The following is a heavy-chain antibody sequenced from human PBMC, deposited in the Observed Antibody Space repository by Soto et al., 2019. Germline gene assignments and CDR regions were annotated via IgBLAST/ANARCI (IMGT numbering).Heavy chain of an antibody. CDR1: GGTFSSYA. V-gene: IGHV1-69*13. CDR3: ARDDDSSGYPFDY. CDR2: IIPIFGTA. D-gene: IGHD3-22*01. J-gene: IGHJ4*02. Sequence: SVKVSCKASGGTFSSYAISLVRQAPGQGLEWMGGIIPIFGTANYAQKFQGRVTITADESTSTAYMELSSLRSEDTAVYYCARDDDSSGYPFDYWGQGTLVTVSS.